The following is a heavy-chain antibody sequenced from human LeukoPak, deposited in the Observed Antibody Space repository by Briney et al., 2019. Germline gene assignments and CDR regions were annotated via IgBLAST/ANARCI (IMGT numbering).Heavy chain of an antibody. CDR1: VGSFSGYY. D-gene: IGHD3-10*01. V-gene: IGHV4-34*01. CDR2: IHHSGST. CDR3: ARGAYYYGSGSYFYYYYYMDV. Sequence: SETLSLTCAVYVGSFSGYYWSWIRQPPGKGLEWIGEIHHSGSTNYNPSLKSRVTISVDTSKNQFSLKLSSVTAADTAVYYCARGAYYYGSGSYFYYYYYMDVWGKGTTVTISS. J-gene: IGHJ6*03.